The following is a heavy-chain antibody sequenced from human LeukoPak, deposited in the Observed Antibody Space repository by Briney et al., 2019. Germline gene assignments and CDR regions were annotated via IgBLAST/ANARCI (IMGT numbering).Heavy chain of an antibody. J-gene: IGHJ4*02. CDR3: ARLRDSSFSY. D-gene: IGHD3-22*01. CDR2: IYSGGNT. Sequence: GGSLRLSCAASGFTFSSYSMNWVCQAPGKGLEWVSVIYSGGNTYYADSVKDRFIISRDNSKNTLYLQMNSLRVEDTAVYFCARLRDSSFSYWGQGVLVTVSS. V-gene: IGHV3-66*04. CDR1: GFTFSSYS.